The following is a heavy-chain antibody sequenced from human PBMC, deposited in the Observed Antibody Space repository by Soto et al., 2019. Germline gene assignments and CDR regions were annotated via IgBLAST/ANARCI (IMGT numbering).Heavy chain of an antibody. J-gene: IGHJ5*02. V-gene: IGHV3-23*01. CDR1: GFTFSSYA. CDR3: AKFPYYDFWSGYYNGWFDP. D-gene: IGHD3-3*01. CDR2: ISGSGGST. Sequence: GGSLRLSCAASGFTFSSYAMSWVRQAPGKGLEWVSAISGSGGSTYYADSVKGRFTISRDNSKNTLYLQMNSLGAEDTAVYYCAKFPYYDFWSGYYNGWFDPWGQGTLVTVSS.